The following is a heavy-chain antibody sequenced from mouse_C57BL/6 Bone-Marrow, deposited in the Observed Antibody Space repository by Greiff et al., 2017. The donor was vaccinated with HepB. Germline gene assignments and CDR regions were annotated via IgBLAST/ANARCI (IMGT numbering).Heavy chain of an antibody. Sequence: QVQLQQPGAELVKPGASVKLSCKASGYTFTSYWMQWVKQRPGQGLEWIGEIDPSDSYTNYNQKFKGKATLTVDTSSCTAYMQLSSLTSEDSAVYYCARDGDYDYDYGGQGTTLTVSS. D-gene: IGHD2-4*01. V-gene: IGHV1-50*01. CDR3: ARDGDYDYDY. CDR2: IDPSDSYT. CDR1: GYTFTSYW. J-gene: IGHJ2*01.